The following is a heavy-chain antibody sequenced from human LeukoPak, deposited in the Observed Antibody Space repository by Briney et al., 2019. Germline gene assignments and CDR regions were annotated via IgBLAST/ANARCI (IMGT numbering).Heavy chain of an antibody. CDR3: AKYSSGYYYGLN. D-gene: IGHD3-22*01. V-gene: IGHV4-31*03. CDR1: GGSITINGYY. J-gene: IGHJ4*02. Sequence: SETLSLTCTVSGGSITINGYYWTWIRRHPGKGLEWIGYIFHNGKAYYNPSLKSRETISVDTSKNQFSLSLRSVTAADTAFYYCAKYSSGYYYGLNWGQGALVTVAS. CDR2: IFHNGKA.